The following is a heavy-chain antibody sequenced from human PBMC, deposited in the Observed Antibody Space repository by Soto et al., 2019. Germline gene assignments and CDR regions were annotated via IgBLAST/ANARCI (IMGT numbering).Heavy chain of an antibody. J-gene: IGHJ4*02. CDR2: INPSGGST. D-gene: IGHD2-15*01. Sequence: GAPVKVSCKASGYTFTSYYMHWVRQAPGQGVGWMGIINPSGGSTSYAQKFQGRVTMTRDTSTSTVYMELSSLRSEDTAVYYCARAPGSIVVVVAATTGFDYWGQGTLVTVSS. CDR1: GYTFTSYY. CDR3: ARAPGSIVVVVAATTGFDY. V-gene: IGHV1-46*03.